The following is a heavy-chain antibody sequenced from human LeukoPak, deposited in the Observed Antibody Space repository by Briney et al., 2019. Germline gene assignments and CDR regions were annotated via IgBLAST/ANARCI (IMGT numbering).Heavy chain of an antibody. CDR1: GGSTSSGGYY. D-gene: IGHD5-12*01. V-gene: IGHV4-31*03. Sequence: SQTLSLTCTVSGGSTSSGGYYWSWIRQHPGKGLEWIGYIYYSGSTYYNPSLKSRVTISVDTSKNQFSLKLSSVTAADTAVYYCARAKPAGYSGYDFDYWGQGTLVTVSS. J-gene: IGHJ4*02. CDR2: IYYSGST. CDR3: ARAKPAGYSGYDFDY.